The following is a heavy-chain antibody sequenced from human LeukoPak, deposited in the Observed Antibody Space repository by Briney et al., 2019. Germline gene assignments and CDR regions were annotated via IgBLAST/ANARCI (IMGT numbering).Heavy chain of an antibody. J-gene: IGHJ4*02. D-gene: IGHD6-13*01. CDR1: GFTFSSYG. V-gene: IGHV3-23*01. Sequence: PGGSLRLSCAASGFTFSSYGMIWVRQAPGKGLEWVSGISGSGGSTYVADSVKGRFTVSRDNSKNTLYMQMNSLRADDTAVYYCAKDRPTVYSSSWLHFLDSWGQGTLVTVSS. CDR3: AKDRPTVYSSSWLHFLDS. CDR2: ISGSGGST.